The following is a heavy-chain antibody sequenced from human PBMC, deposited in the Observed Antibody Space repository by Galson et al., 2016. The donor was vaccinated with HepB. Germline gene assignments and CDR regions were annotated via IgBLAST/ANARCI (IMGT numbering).Heavy chain of an antibody. CDR3: ARGLGGGDDY. J-gene: IGHJ4*02. CDR1: GFTFSSYW. D-gene: IGHD2-21*01. V-gene: IGHV3-74*01. Sequence: SLRLSCAASGFTFSSYWMHWVRQASGKGLVWVSRINRDGTSTTYADSVKGRFTVSRDNAKNTLHLQMNSLRAEDTAVYYCARGLGGGDDYWGQGTLVTVSS. CDR2: INRDGTST.